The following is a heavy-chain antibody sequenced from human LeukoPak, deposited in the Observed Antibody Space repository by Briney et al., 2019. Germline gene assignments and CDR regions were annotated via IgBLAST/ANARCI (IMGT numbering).Heavy chain of an antibody. J-gene: IGHJ4*02. CDR2: ISASGGST. CDR3: AKPRDGYNSFDY. V-gene: IGHV3-23*01. Sequence: GGSLRLSCAASGFTFSSYAMSWVRQAPGKGLEWVASISASGGSTYYADSVKGRFTISRDNSKNTLYLQMNSLRAEDTAVYYCAKPRDGYNSFDYWGQGTLVTVSS. D-gene: IGHD5-24*01. CDR1: GFTFSSYA.